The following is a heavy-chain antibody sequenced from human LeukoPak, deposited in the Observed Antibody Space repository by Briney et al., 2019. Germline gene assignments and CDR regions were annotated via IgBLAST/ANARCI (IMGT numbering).Heavy chain of an antibody. CDR2: MYNSGTT. CDR3: ARDYYDSSGYYL. CDR1: GDSISSGGYS. V-gene: IGHV4-30-4*07. D-gene: IGHD3-22*01. Sequence: SQTLSLTCVVSGDSISSGGYSWNWIRQPPGKGLEWIGYMYNSGTTSYNPSLKSRVTMSVDTSKNQFSLKLSSVTAADTAVYYCARDYYDSSGYYLWGQGTLVTVSS. J-gene: IGHJ4*02.